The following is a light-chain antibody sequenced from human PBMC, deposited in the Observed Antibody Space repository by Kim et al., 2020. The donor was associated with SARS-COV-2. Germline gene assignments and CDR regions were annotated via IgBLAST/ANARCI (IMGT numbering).Light chain of an antibody. J-gene: IGKJ5*01. Sequence: IQLTQSPSSLSASVGDRVTITCRASQGISSYLAWYQQKPGKAPKLLIYAASTLQSRVPSRFSGSGSGTDFTLTISSLQPEDFATYYCQQLNSYPPASTFGQGTRLEIK. CDR2: AAS. V-gene: IGKV1-9*01. CDR3: QQLNSYPPAST. CDR1: QGISSY.